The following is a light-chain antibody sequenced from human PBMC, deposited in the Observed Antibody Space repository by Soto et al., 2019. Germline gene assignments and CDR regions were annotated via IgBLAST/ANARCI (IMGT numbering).Light chain of an antibody. CDR3: QQYLSPPFS. Sequence: DIVMTQSPDSLAVSLGERATINCKSSQTVLYSPNNKNYLAWYQQRPGQPPKVIIYWASTRESGVPDRFSGSGSATDFTLTISSLQAEDGALYYCQQYLSPPFSFGQGTKLEI. V-gene: IGKV4-1*01. J-gene: IGKJ2*03. CDR1: QTVLYSPNNKNY. CDR2: WAS.